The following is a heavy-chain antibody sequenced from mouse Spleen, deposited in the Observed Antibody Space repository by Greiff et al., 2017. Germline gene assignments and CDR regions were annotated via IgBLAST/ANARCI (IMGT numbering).Heavy chain of an antibody. D-gene: IGHD4-1*01. CDR2: IYPGSGST. CDR1: GYNFTSYW. J-gene: IGHJ2*01. Sequence: QVQLQQPGAELVKPGTSVKLSCKASGYNFTSYWINWVKLRPGQGLEWIGDIYPGSGSTNYNEKFKSKATLTVDTSSSTAYMQLSSLASEDSALYYCARGLTADYWGQGTTLTVSS. CDR3: ARGLTADY. V-gene: IGHV1-55*01.